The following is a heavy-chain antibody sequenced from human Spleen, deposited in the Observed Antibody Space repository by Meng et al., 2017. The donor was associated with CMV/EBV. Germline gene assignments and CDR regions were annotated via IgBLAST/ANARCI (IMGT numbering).Heavy chain of an antibody. Sequence: GSVSNVAYYWSWIRQPPGKGLEWSGYVYHTGTTKYNPSIKSRVTLSVDTSKNQLSLKMTSVTAADTAVYYCARQIYDTSGEGWFDPWGQGTLVTVSS. CDR1: GSVSNVAYY. V-gene: IGHV4-61*07. D-gene: IGHD3-3*01. CDR2: VYHTGTT. CDR3: ARQIYDTSGEGWFDP. J-gene: IGHJ5*02.